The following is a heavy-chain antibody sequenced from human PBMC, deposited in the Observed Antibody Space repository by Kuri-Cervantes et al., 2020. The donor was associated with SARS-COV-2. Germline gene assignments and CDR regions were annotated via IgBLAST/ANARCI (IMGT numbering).Heavy chain of an antibody. Sequence: SETLSLTCAVSGYSISSFYYWGWIRQPPGKGLEWTGSISHSESTNYNPSLKSRVTISIDTSKNQVSLRLTSATAADTAVYYCGRVSWLQLWHRYSDSWGQGTLVTVSS. D-gene: IGHD5-24*01. CDR2: ISHSEST. J-gene: IGHJ4*02. V-gene: IGHV4-38-2*01. CDR1: GYSISSFYY. CDR3: GRVSWLQLWHRYSDS.